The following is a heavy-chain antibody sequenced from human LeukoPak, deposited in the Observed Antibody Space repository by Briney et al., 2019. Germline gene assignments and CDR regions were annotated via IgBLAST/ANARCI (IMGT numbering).Heavy chain of an antibody. Sequence: GGSLRLSCAASGFTFSTYWMSWVRPAPGKGLEWVANIKQDGSEKYYVDSVKGRFTISRDNAKNSLYVQMNSLRAEDTAVYYCARTYYYDSSSYFTWYFDLWGRGTLVTVSS. D-gene: IGHD3-22*01. J-gene: IGHJ2*01. CDR2: IKQDGSEK. CDR3: ARTYYYDSSSYFTWYFDL. V-gene: IGHV3-7*01. CDR1: GFTFSTYW.